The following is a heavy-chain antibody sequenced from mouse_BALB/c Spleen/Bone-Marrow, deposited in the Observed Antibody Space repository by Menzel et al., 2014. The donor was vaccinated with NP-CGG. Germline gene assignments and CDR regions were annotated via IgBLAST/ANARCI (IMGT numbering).Heavy chain of an antibody. CDR2: INPGSNTI. CDR1: GFDFSRYW. V-gene: IGHV4-1*02. D-gene: IGHD2-3*01. CDR3: ARLGYYGWFAY. Sequence: EVQRVESGGGLVQPGGSLKLSCAASGFDFSRYWMSWVRQVPGKGLEWIGEINPGSNTINYTPSLKDKFIISRDNAKNTLYLQMSKVRSEDTALYYCARLGYYGWFAYWGQGTLVTVSA. J-gene: IGHJ3*01.